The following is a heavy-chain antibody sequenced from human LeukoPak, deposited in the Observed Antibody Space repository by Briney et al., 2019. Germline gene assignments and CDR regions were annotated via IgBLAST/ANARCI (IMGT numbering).Heavy chain of an antibody. CDR2: ISSSGSTI. J-gene: IGHJ4*02. CDR1: GFTFSSYE. Sequence: PGGSLRLSCAASGFTFSSYEMNWVRQAPGKGLEWVSYISSSGSTIYYADSVKGRFTISRDNAKNSLYLQMNSLRAEDTAVYYCARFQLGYFDYWGQGTLVTVSS. V-gene: IGHV3-48*03. CDR3: ARFQLGYFDY. D-gene: IGHD1-1*01.